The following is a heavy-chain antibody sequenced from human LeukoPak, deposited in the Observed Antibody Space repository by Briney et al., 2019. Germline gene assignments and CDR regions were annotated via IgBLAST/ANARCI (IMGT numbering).Heavy chain of an antibody. Sequence: GGSLRLTCAASGFPFSTNAMTWVRQAPGKGLEWVSAISGSGGSTYYADSVKGRFTISRDNSKNTLYLQMNSLRAEDTAVYYCAKAYYGDYYDYWGQGTLVTVSS. CDR3: AKAYYGDYYDY. D-gene: IGHD4-17*01. CDR1: GFPFSTNA. V-gene: IGHV3-23*01. CDR2: ISGSGGST. J-gene: IGHJ4*02.